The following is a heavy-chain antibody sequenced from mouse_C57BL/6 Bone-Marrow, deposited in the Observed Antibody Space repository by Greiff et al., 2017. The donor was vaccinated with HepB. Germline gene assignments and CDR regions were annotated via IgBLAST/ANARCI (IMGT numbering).Heavy chain of an antibody. D-gene: IGHD2-4*01. CDR3: TRARYYDYVLDY. Sequence: QVQLQQSGAELVRPGASVTLSCKASGYTFTDYEMHWVKQTPVHGLEWIGAIDPETGGTAYNQKFKGKAILTADKSSSTAYMELRSLTSEDSAVYYCTRARYYDYVLDYWGQGTTLTVSS. J-gene: IGHJ2*01. CDR1: GYTFTDYE. CDR2: IDPETGGT. V-gene: IGHV1-15*01.